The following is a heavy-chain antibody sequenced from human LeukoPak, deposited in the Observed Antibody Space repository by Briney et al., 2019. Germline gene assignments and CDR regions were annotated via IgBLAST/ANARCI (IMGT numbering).Heavy chain of an antibody. D-gene: IGHD3-22*01. J-gene: IGHJ4*02. V-gene: IGHV3-23*01. Sequence: GGSLRLSCAASGFTFSSNAMSWVSQAPGKGLEWVSAISGSGGSTYYADSVKGRFTISRDNSKNTLYLQMNSLRAEDSAVYYCAHIDYYDSSGYEYWGQGTLVTVSS. CDR3: AHIDYYDSSGYEY. CDR1: GFTFSSNA. CDR2: ISGSGGST.